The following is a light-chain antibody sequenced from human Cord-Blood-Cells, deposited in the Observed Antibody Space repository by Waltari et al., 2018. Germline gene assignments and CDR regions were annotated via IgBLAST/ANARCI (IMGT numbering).Light chain of an antibody. CDR2: EVS. Sequence: QSALPQPPSASGSPGQSVTISCTGTSSDVGGYNYVSWYQQHPGKAPKLMIYEVSKRPSGVPVRFSGSKSGNTASLTVSGLQAEDEADYYCSSYAGSNNWVFGGGTKLTVL. CDR3: SSYAGSNNWV. V-gene: IGLV2-8*01. J-gene: IGLJ3*02. CDR1: SSDVGGYNY.